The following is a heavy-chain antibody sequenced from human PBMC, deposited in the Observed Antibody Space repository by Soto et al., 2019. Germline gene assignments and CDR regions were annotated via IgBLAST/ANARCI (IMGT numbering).Heavy chain of an antibody. CDR2: ISAYNGNT. J-gene: IGHJ6*02. D-gene: IGHD1-26*01. V-gene: IGHV1-18*01. CDR1: GYTFTSYG. CDR3: ARGEGVYYYYYGMDV. Sequence: ASVKVSCKASGYTFTSYGISWVRQAPGQGLEWMGWISAYNGNTNYAQKLQGRVTMTTDTSTSTAYMELRSLRSDDTAVYHCARGEGVYYYYYGMDVWGQGTTVTVCS.